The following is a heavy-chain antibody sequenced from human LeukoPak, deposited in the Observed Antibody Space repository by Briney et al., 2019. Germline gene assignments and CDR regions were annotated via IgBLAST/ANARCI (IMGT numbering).Heavy chain of an antibody. CDR3: VKGRDYYMDV. J-gene: IGHJ6*03. V-gene: IGHV3-30*02. Sequence: PGGSLRLSCAASGFTFSSYGMHWARQAPGKGLEWVAFIRYDGSNKYYADSVKDRFPISRDNSKKTLYLQMNNLRVEDTAVYYCVKGRDYYMDVWGKGTTVTTSS. CDR1: GFTFSSYG. CDR2: IRYDGSNK.